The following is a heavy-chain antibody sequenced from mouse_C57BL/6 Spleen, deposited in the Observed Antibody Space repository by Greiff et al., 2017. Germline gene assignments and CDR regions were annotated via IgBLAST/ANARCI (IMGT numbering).Heavy chain of an antibody. V-gene: IGHV1-61*01. CDR2: IYPSDSET. CDR3: ERLYYYGSSSYYYAMDY. J-gene: IGHJ4*01. D-gene: IGHD1-1*01. CDR1: GYTFTSYW. Sequence: QVQLQQPGAELVRPGSSVKLSCKASGYTFTSYWMDWVKQRPGQGLEWIGNIYPSDSETHYNQKFKDKATLTVDKSSSTAYMQLSSLTSEDSAVYYCERLYYYGSSSYYYAMDYWGQGTSVTVSS.